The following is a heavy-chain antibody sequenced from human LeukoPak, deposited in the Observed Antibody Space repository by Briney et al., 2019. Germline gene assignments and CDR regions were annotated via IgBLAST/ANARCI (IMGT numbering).Heavy chain of an antibody. CDR3: STAGFN. V-gene: IGHV3-15*01. J-gene: IGHJ4*02. CDR1: GPTFRNAW. CDR2: IKSKPDGGTT. Sequence: GGSLRLSCEVSGPTFRNAWMTWVRQAPGKGLEWVGRIKSKPDGGTTDYAAPVKGRFTISRDDSQNTLYLQMSSLKSEDTAVYYCSTAGFNWGQGTLVSVSS.